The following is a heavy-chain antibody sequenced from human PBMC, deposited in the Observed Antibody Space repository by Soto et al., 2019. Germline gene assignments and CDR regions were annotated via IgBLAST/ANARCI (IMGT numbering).Heavy chain of an antibody. J-gene: IGHJ6*02. D-gene: IGHD2-8*01. CDR1: GFTFSSYG. CDR3: AKYKGYCTNGVCYHPPHGMDV. CDR2: ISYDGSNK. V-gene: IGHV3-30*18. Sequence: GGXLRLSCAASGFTFSSYGMHWVRQAPGKGLEWVAVISYDGSNKYYADSVKGRFTISRDNSKNTLYLQMNSLRAEDTAVYYCAKYKGYCTNGVCYHPPHGMDVWGQGTTVTVSS.